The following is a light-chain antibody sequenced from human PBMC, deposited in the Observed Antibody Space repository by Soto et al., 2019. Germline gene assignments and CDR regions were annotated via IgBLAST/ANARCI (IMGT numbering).Light chain of an antibody. J-gene: IGLJ2*01. Sequence: QSALTQPASVSGSPGQSITISCTGTSSDVGTYNYVSWYQRHPGKAPKLMIYDVSNRPSGVSNRFSGSKSGNTASLTISGLQAEDEADYYCSSHTGSTVVFGGGTKLTVL. V-gene: IGLV2-14*01. CDR1: SSDVGTYNY. CDR2: DVS. CDR3: SSHTGSTVV.